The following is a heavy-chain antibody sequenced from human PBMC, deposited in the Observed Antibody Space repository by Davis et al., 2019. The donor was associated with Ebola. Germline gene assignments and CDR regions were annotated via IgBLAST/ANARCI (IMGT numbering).Heavy chain of an antibody. CDR2: IFHNGNT. J-gene: IGHJ3*02. V-gene: IGHV4-31*03. CDR3: ARDSSGDAFDM. CDR1: GGSITSGGYY. Sequence: PSETLSLTCSVSGGSITSGGYYWSWIRQLPGKGLECIGYIFHNGNTNYNPSLESRVTISIDTSKNRFSLKLSSVTAADTALYYCARDSSGDAFDMWGQGTMVTVSS.